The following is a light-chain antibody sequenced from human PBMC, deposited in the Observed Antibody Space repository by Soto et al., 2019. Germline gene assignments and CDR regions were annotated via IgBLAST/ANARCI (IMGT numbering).Light chain of an antibody. CDR2: RNS. CDR3: ASWDDSLSGFVV. V-gene: IGLV1-47*01. J-gene: IGLJ2*01. Sequence: QLVLTQPPSASGTPGQRVTISCSGSSSNIGSNYVFWYQQLPGTAPKVLMYRNSQRPSGVPDRFSGSKSGTSASLAISGLRSEDEADYYCASWDDSLSGFVVFGGDTKLTVL. CDR1: SSNIGSNY.